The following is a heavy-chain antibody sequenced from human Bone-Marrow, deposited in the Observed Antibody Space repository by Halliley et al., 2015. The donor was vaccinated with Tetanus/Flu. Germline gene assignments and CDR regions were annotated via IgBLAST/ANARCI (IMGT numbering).Heavy chain of an antibody. J-gene: IGHJ5*02. V-gene: IGHV4-59*01. Sequence: WIVYVYYTGGTNYNPPLKSRVTISVGASKNQFSLRLSSVTVEDTAVYYCARTITWFNNNWFDPWGQGTLVTVSS. CDR3: ARTITWFNNNWFDP. CDR2: VYYTGGT. D-gene: IGHD3-10*01.